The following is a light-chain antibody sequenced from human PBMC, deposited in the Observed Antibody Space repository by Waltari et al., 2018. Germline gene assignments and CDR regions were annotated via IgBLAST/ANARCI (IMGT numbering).Light chain of an antibody. CDR3: QSYDSSLGGSL. CDR2: GNS. V-gene: IGLV1-40*01. J-gene: IGLJ2*01. CDR1: SAHIGAPFA. Sequence: QSVLTQPPSVSGAPGQMATTTSPGSSAHIGAPFAVHWYQVLPGTSPKVVIQGNSNRPSGVPDRFSGSRSGTSASLAITGLQAEDEADYYYQSYDSSLGGSLFGGGTKLTVL.